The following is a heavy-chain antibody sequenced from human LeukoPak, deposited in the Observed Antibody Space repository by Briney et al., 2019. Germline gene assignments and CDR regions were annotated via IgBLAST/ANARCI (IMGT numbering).Heavy chain of an antibody. D-gene: IGHD6-19*01. J-gene: IGHJ3*02. V-gene: IGHV3-21*01. CDR1: GFTFSSYS. Sequence: GGSLRLSCAASGFTFSSYSMNWVRQAPGKGLEWVSSISSSSSYIYYADSVKGRFTISRDNAKNSLYLQMNSLRAEDTAVYYCARDFIAVAGTYAFDIWGQGTMVTVSS. CDR2: ISSSSSYI. CDR3: ARDFIAVAGTYAFDI.